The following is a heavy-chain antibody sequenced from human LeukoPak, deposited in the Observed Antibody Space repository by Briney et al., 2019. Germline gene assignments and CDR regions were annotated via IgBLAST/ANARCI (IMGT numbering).Heavy chain of an antibody. D-gene: IGHD4/OR15-4a*01. V-gene: IGHV3-48*04. CDR2: IYSSGSPI. CDR1: GFTFSSYS. CDR3: ARDPNDY. J-gene: IGHJ4*02. Sequence: PGGSLRLSCAASGFTFSSYSMNWLRQAPGKGLEWVSYIYSSGSPIYYADSVKGRFTISRDNAKNSLYLQMNSLRAEDTAVYYCARDPNDYWGQGTLVTVSS.